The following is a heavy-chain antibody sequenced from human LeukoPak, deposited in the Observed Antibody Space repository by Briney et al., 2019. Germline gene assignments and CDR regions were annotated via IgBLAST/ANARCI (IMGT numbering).Heavy chain of an antibody. CDR3: AHPGATNVGY. J-gene: IGHJ1*01. CDR2: ISGTGGST. D-gene: IGHD1-26*01. V-gene: IGHV3-23*01. Sequence: GGSLRLSCETSGFYFSSFAMSWVRQAPGKGPEWVSTISGTGGSTYYAASVKGRFTISRDNSNNTVSLQMDSLRAEDTAIYYCAHPGATNVGYWGLGTLVTVS. CDR1: GFYFSSFA.